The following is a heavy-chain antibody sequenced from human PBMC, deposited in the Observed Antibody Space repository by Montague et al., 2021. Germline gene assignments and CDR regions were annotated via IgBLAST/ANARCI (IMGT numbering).Heavy chain of an antibody. CDR3: AVGSESAWELLHH. Sequence: SETLSFTCTVSGDSISSKYFWSWVRQPLGKGLEWIGEIYHGTTSYSPSLKGRLTVSMDTSKNQFSLKLSSVTAADTAIYYCAVGSESAWELLHHWGQGILVTVSS. V-gene: IGHV4-4*02. D-gene: IGHD1-26*01. CDR2: IYHGTT. J-gene: IGHJ5*02. CDR1: GDSISSKYF.